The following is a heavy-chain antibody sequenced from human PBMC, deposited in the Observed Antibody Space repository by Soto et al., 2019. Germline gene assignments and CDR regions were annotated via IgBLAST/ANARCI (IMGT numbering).Heavy chain of an antibody. CDR2: IYFSGRT. V-gene: IGHV4-61*08. J-gene: IGHJ5*02. D-gene: IGHD3-16*01. CDR3: ARVPIDTYMIYWSDP. Sequence: PSETLSLTCTVSGDSVSSGDYYWTWIRQPPGKGLEWVGHIYFSGRTNYIPSLESRVTISLDTSKNQFSLKLTSVTAADTAVYHCARVPIDTYMIYWSDPWGQGTLVTVSS. CDR1: GDSVSSGDYY.